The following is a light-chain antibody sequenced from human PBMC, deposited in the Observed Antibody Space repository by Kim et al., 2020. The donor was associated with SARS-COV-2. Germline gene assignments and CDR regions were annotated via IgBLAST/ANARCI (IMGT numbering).Light chain of an antibody. V-gene: IGKV1-5*03. CDR2: KGY. Sequence: VSVGGRVSITCPGSQSISRGLAWYQQKQGKAPKLLIYKGYSLESGVPSRVRGSGYGTEYTLTIRGLQPDEFATYYSQKNTRVTWTFGQGTKGEIK. CDR1: QSISRG. J-gene: IGKJ1*01. CDR3: QKNTRVTWT.